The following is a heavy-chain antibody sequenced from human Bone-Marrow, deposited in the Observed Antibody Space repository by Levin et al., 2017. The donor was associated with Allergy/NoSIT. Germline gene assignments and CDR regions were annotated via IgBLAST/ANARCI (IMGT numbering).Heavy chain of an antibody. J-gene: IGHJ6*02. D-gene: IGHD6-19*01. CDR2: ISGSGGST. V-gene: IGHV3-23*01. CDR3: AKGISGWYEYYGMDV. CDR1: GFTFSSYA. Sequence: GGSLRLSCAASGFTFSSYAMSWVRQAPGKGLEWVSAISGSGGSTYYADSVKGRFTISRDNSKNTLYLQMNSLRAEDTAVYYCAKGISGWYEYYGMDVWGQGTTVTVSS.